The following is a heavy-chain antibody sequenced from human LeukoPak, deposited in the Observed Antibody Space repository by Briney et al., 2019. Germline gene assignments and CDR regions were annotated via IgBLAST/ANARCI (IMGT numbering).Heavy chain of an antibody. D-gene: IGHD3-10*01. J-gene: IGHJ4*02. Sequence: PGGSLRLSCAASGFSFSSYWMSWVRQAPGKGLEWVANIMQDGSEKYYVDSVKGRFTISRDNAKNSVYLQVNSLRAEDTAVYYCARERRFAFWGQGTLVTVSS. CDR3: ARERRFAF. CDR2: IMQDGSEK. V-gene: IGHV3-7*01. CDR1: GFSFSSYW.